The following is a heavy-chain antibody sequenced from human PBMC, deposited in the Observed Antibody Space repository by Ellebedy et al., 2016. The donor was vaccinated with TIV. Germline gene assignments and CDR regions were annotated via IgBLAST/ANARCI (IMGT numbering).Heavy chain of an antibody. CDR3: ARHSAYSDSRGGGIDY. CDR2: VHYSGST. J-gene: IGHJ4*02. V-gene: IGHV4-39*01. CDR1: GGSVSSSSDY. Sequence: MPSETLSPTCTVSGGSVSSSSDYWAWVRQPPGKGLEWIGSVHYSGSTYYNPSLKSRVTLSVDTSRNQFSLKLTSVTAADSAVYYCARHSAYSDSRGGGIDYWGQGTLVTVSS. D-gene: IGHD1-26*01.